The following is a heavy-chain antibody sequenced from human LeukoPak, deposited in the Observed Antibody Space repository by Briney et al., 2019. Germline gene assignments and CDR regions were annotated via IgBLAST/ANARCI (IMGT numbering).Heavy chain of an antibody. J-gene: IGHJ5*02. Sequence: SETLSLTCTVSGGSISTYYWSWIRQPPGKGLEWIGYIYYSGSTNYNPSLKSRVTISVDTSKNQFSLKLSSVTAADTAVYYCASSGWYLNWFDPWGQGTLVTVSA. CDR1: GGSISTYY. V-gene: IGHV4-59*01. CDR3: ASSGWYLNWFDP. CDR2: IYYSGST. D-gene: IGHD6-19*01.